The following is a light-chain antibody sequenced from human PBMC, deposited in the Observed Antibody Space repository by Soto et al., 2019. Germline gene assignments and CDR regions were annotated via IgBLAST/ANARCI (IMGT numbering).Light chain of an antibody. Sequence: QSVLTQPPSVSGAPGQRVTISCTGSSSNFGAGYEVHWYKQLPGTAPTLVIFNNLNRPSGVPERFSGSKSGTSASLVISGLQAEDEADYFCKSYAGSNTYVFGSGTKVTVL. CDR3: KSYAGSNTYV. V-gene: IGLV1-40*01. J-gene: IGLJ1*01. CDR2: NNL. CDR1: SSNFGAGYE.